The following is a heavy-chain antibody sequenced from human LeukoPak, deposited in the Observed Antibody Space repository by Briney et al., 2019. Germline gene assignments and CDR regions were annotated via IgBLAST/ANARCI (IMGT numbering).Heavy chain of an antibody. J-gene: IGHJ5*02. V-gene: IGHV3-48*03. Sequence: GGSLRLSCAASGFTFSSYEMNWVRQAPGKGLEWVSYISSSGSTIYYADSVKGRFTISRDNAKKSLCLQMNSLRAEDTAVYYCASGYSTSSAGFDPWGQGTLVTVSS. CDR1: GFTFSSYE. CDR3: ASGYSTSSAGFDP. D-gene: IGHD6-13*01. CDR2: ISSSGSTI.